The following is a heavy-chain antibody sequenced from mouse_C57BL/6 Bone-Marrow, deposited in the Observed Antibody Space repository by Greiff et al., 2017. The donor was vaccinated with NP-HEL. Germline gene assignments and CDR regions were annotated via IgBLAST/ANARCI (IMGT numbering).Heavy chain of an antibody. CDR3: ARGENAIPRTWFAY. CDR1: GYTFTGYW. V-gene: IGHV1-9*01. Sequence: QVQLQQSGAELMKPGASVKLSCKATGYTFTGYWIEWVKQRPGHGLEWIGEILPGSGSTNYNEKFKGKATFTADQSSNTAYMQLSSLTTEDSAIEYCARGENAIPRTWFAYWGQGTLVTVAA. D-gene: IGHD5-1-1*01. CDR2: ILPGSGST. J-gene: IGHJ3*01.